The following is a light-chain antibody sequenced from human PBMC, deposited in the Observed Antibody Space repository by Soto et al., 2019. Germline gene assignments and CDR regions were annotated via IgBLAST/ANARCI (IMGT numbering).Light chain of an antibody. J-gene: IGKJ1*01. V-gene: IGKV3-11*01. CDR1: QSIGDY. CDR3: QQYNNWPPWT. CDR2: DAS. Sequence: EIVLTQSPATLSLSPGDRATLSCRASQSIGDYLAWYQQKPGQAPRLLIYDASNRAAGIPARFSGSGSGTDFTLTISSLEPEDFAIYYCQQYNNWPPWTFGQGTKVEIK.